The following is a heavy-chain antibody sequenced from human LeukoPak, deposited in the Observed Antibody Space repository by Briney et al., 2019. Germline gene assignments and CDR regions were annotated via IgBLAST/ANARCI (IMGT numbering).Heavy chain of an antibody. CDR1: GYTFTSYY. CDR2: INPSGGST. V-gene: IGHV1-46*01. D-gene: IGHD3-22*01. J-gene: IGHJ4*02. Sequence: PGASVKVSCKASGYTFTSYYMHWVRQAPGQGLEWMGIINPSGGSTSYAQKFQDRVTMTRDTSTSTVYMELSSLRSEDTAVYYCARGPYYYDSSGYYQDTYYFDYWGQGTLDTVSS. CDR3: ARGPYYYDSSGYYQDTYYFDY.